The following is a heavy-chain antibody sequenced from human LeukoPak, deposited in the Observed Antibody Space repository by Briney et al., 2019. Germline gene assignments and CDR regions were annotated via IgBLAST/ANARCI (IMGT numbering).Heavy chain of an antibody. CDR3: GIEISGFPDY. CDR1: GFPFSSYG. V-gene: IGHV3-33*01. D-gene: IGHD6-19*01. Sequence: GRSLRLSCAASGFPFSSYGMHWVRQAPGKGLEWVAVIWYDGSNKYYADSVKGRFTISRDNSKNTLYLQMNSLRAEDTAVYYCGIEISGFPDYWGQGTLVTVSS. J-gene: IGHJ4*02. CDR2: IWYDGSNK.